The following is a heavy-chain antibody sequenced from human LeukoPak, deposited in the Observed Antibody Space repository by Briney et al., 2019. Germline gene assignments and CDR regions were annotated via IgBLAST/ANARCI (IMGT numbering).Heavy chain of an antibody. D-gene: IGHD5-18*01. V-gene: IGHV4-39*07. Sequence: SETLSLTCTVSGGSISSRSYYWGCIRQPPGQGLEWFGSIYYTGSTYYNPSLKRRVTISVDTSKNQFSLKLSSVTAADTAVYYCARVNTAMVRLVDYWGQGTLVPVSS. CDR3: ARVNTAMVRLVDY. CDR1: GGSISSRSYY. CDR2: IYYTGST. J-gene: IGHJ4*02.